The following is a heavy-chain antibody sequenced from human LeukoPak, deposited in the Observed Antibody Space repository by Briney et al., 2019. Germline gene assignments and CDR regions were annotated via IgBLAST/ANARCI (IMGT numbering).Heavy chain of an antibody. CDR2: INPNSGGT. J-gene: IGHJ3*02. CDR3: AGGTTNTKGAFDM. V-gene: IGHV1-2*02. D-gene: IGHD2-8*01. CDR1: GYTFTGYY. Sequence: GASVKVSCKASGYTFTGYYMHWVRQAPGQGLEWMGWINPNSGGTNYAQKFQGRVTMTRDTSISTAYMELSRLRSDDTAVYYCAGGTTNTKGAFDMWGQGTMVTVSS.